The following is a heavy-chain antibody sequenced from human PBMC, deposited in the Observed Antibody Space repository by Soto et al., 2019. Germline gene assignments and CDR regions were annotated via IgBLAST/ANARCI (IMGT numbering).Heavy chain of an antibody. CDR2: IYSGGST. Sequence: EVQLVESGGGLIQPGGSLRLSCAASGFTVSSNYMSWVRQAPGKGLEWVSVIYSGGSTYYADSVKGRFTISRDNSKNTLYLQMNSLRAEDTAVYYCAGVLVVVAATRGDWFDPWGQGTLVTVSS. CDR3: AGVLVVVAATRGDWFDP. CDR1: GFTVSSNY. V-gene: IGHV3-53*01. J-gene: IGHJ5*02. D-gene: IGHD2-15*01.